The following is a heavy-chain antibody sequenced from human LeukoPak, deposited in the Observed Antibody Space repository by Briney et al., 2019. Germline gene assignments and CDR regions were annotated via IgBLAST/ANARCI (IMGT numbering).Heavy chain of an antibody. J-gene: IGHJ4*02. V-gene: IGHV7-4-1*02. CDR3: ARGSPSAD. Sequence: ASVKVSCKAAGGTIINYVISWVRQAPGQGLEWMGWINTNTGNPTYAQGFTGRFVFSLDTSVSTAYLQISSLKAEDTAVYYCARGSPSADWGQGTLVTVSS. CDR2: INTNTGNP. CDR1: GGTIINYV.